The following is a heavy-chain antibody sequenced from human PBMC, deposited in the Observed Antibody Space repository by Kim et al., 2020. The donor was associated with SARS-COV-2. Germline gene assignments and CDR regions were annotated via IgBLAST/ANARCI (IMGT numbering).Heavy chain of an antibody. CDR1: GYTFTSYA. Sequence: ASVKVSCKASGYTFTSYAMHWVRQAPGQRLEWMGWINAATGDTKYSQQFQGRVTITRDTSASTAYMELSSLRSEDTAVYYCARDRGYDSSGYYFGDDAFDIWGQERMVTVSS. V-gene: IGHV1-3*01. CDR2: INAATGDT. D-gene: IGHD3-22*01. CDR3: ARDRGYDSSGYYFGDDAFDI. J-gene: IGHJ3*02.